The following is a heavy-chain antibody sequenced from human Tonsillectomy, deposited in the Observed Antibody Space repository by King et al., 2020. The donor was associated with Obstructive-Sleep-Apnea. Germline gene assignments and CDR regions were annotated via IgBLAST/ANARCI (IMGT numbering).Heavy chain of an antibody. CDR1: GYTFTNYY. V-gene: IGHV1-46*01. J-gene: IGHJ6*02. Sequence: VQLVESGAEVKKPGASVKVSCKASGYTFTNYYIHWVRQAPGQGLEWMGIINPSGGSTSYAQKFQGGVTMTRDTSTSTVYMELSSLRSEDTAMHYCARSGPENYGMDVWGQGTTVTVSS. CDR2: INPSGGST. D-gene: IGHD1-14*01. CDR3: ARSGPENYGMDV.